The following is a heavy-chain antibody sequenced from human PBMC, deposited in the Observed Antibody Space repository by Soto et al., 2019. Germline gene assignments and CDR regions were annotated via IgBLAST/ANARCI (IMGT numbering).Heavy chain of an antibody. CDR2: IFHDGTA. CDR1: GVSISSGNW. V-gene: IGHV4-4*02. J-gene: IGHJ4*02. Sequence: SETLSLTCAVSGVSISSGNWWTCVRQSPQRGLEYIGEIFHDGTANYYPSFERRVAISVDTSKNQFSLKLTSVTAADTAIYFCARLVYDARLNYMYFDFWGQGTLVTVSS. CDR3: ARLVYDARLNYMYFDF. D-gene: IGHD6-6*01.